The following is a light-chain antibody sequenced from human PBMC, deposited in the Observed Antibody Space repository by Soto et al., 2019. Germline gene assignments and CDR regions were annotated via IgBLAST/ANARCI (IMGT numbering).Light chain of an antibody. J-gene: IGLJ3*02. Sequence: QSVLTQPASVSWSPGQSITISCTGTSSDVGGYNYVSWYQQYPGKAPKLMIFDVSNRPSGVSDRFSGSKSGSTAFLTISGLQAEDEADYYCSSYTSSSTRLFGGGTKVTVL. CDR3: SSYTSSSTRL. CDR2: DVS. CDR1: SSDVGGYNY. V-gene: IGLV2-14*01.